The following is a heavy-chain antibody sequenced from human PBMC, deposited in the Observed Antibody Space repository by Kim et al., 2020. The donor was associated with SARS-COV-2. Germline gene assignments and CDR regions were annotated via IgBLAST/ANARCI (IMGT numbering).Heavy chain of an antibody. V-gene: IGHV3-23*01. CDR2: VSTSGGST. Sequence: GGSLRLSCAASGFTFSSYDMSWVRQAPGEGLEWVSTVSTSGGSTFYADSVKGRFSISRDNSQSTLYLQMNSLRAEDTAAYYCARVLGPNYFDYWGQGTLVAVSS. CDR3: ARVLGPNYFDY. J-gene: IGHJ4*02. CDR1: GFTFSSYD.